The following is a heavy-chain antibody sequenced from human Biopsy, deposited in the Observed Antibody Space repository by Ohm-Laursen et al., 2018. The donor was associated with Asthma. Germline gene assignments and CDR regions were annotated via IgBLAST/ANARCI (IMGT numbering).Heavy chain of an antibody. V-gene: IGHV1-69*13. D-gene: IGHD6-19*01. J-gene: IGHJ4*02. Sequence: VKISCKAPGGTFSNFAISWVRQAPGQGLEWLGGIMTVFGTTNYAQKFQGRVTITADESTSTAYMEVTSLRSEDTAIYYCARCQVGYSSGWSLLLKKIYYSGMDVWGQGTLVTVSS. CDR2: IMTVFGTT. CDR3: ARCQVGYSSGWSLLLKKIYYSGMDV. CDR1: GGTFSNFA.